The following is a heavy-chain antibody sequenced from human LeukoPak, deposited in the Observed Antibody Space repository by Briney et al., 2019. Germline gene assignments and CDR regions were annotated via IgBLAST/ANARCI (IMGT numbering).Heavy chain of an antibody. Sequence: GGSLRLSCAASGFTFSSYAMSWVRQAPGKGLEWVANIKKDGSEKYYVDSVEGRFTISRDNAKNSLYLQMSSLRAEDTAVYYCASILWLYYYGRGGAFDIWGQGTMVTVSS. CDR3: ASILWLYYYGRGGAFDI. J-gene: IGHJ3*02. CDR2: IKKDGSEK. V-gene: IGHV3-7*01. D-gene: IGHD3-10*02. CDR1: GFTFSSYA.